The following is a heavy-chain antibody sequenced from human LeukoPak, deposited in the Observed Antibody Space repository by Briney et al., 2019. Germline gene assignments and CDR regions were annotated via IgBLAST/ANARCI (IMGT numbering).Heavy chain of an antibody. Sequence: GGSLRLSCAASGFTVSSNYMSWVRQAPGKGLEWVSVIYSGGSTYYADSVKGRFTISRDNSKNTLYLQMNSLRAEDTAVYYCARIPEQWLFWFDPWGQGTLVTVSS. CDR2: IYSGGST. CDR1: GFTVSSNY. J-gene: IGHJ5*02. CDR3: ARIPEQWLFWFDP. D-gene: IGHD6-19*01. V-gene: IGHV3-53*01.